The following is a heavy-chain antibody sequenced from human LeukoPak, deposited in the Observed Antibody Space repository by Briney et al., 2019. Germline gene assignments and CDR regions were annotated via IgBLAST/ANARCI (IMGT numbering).Heavy chain of an antibody. CDR3: ARAGRRTFSFDI. CDR1: GGSISSYY. D-gene: IGHD3-3*02. Sequence: PSETLSLTCTVSGGSISSYYWSWIRQPPGKGLEWIGYIYYSGSTNYNPSLKSRVTISVDKSKNQFSLRLSSVTAADTAVYYCARAGRRTFSFDIWGQGTMVTVSS. CDR2: IYYSGST. V-gene: IGHV4-59*12. J-gene: IGHJ3*02.